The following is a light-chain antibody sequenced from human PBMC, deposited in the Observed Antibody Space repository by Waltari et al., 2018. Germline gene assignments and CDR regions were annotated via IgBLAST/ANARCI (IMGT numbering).Light chain of an antibody. CDR3: QQYDTLIT. J-gene: IGKJ3*01. CDR2: DAS. V-gene: IGKV1-33*01. CDR1: QDISNY. Sequence: DIQMTHSPSSLSASVGDRVTITCQASQDISNYLNWYQQKPGKAPKLLIYDASNLETGVPSRFSGSGSGTDFTFTISSLQPEDIATYYCQQYDTLITFGPGTKVDIK.